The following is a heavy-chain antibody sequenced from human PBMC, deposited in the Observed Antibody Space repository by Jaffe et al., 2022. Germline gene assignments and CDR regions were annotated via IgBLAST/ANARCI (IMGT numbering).Heavy chain of an antibody. Sequence: VESGGGVVQPGESLRLSCVTSGFSFNQFGFHWIRQAPGRGLEWVAYIRYDDNKKYYMSSVKGRFSISRDTSKNTVHLEMHSLRPDDTALYYCARDLEPVAMTAAESCDLWGQGTLVTVSS. CDR3: ARDLEPVAMTAAESCDL. CDR1: GFSFNQFG. CDR2: IRYDDNKK. J-gene: IGHJ4*02. V-gene: IGHV3-30*02. D-gene: IGHD1-1*01.